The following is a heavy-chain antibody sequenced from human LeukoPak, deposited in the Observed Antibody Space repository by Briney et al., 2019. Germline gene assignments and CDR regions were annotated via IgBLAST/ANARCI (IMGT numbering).Heavy chain of an antibody. CDR2: IHHSGSI. J-gene: IGHJ4*02. V-gene: IGHV4-4*02. Sequence: PSGTLSLTCAVSGGSISSTNWWSWVRQSPGKGLEWIGEIHHSGSINHNPSLKSRVTISVDKAKNQFSLNLNSVTAADTAVYYCARGGDRSFDYWGQGTLVTVSS. D-gene: IGHD3-10*01. CDR1: GGSISSTNW. CDR3: ARGGDRSFDY.